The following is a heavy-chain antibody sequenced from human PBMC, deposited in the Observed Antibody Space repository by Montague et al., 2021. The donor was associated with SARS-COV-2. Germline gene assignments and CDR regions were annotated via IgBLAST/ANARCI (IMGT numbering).Heavy chain of an antibody. CDR1: GFTFGNYA. J-gene: IGHJ6*02. CDR3: AKVWIGGQSWVYYGLAV. Sequence: SLRLSCAASGFTFGNYAMHWVRPIPGKGLEWVAGISGTGNDVSYAASLKGRFTISRDNAKNPLFLQMNSLGPEDTALYYCAKVWIGGQSWVYYGLAVWGQGTTVTVSS. CDR2: ISGTGNDV. V-gene: IGHV3-9*01. D-gene: IGHD2-2*03.